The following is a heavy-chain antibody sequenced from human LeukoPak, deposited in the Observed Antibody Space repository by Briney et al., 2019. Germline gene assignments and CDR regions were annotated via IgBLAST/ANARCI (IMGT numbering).Heavy chain of an antibody. CDR1: GYTFTGYY. CDR3: ARARYSSGWYVAKIDY. V-gene: IGHV1-2*02. CDR2: INPNSGGT. D-gene: IGHD6-19*01. J-gene: IGHJ4*02. Sequence: ASVKVSCKASGYTFTGYYMHWVRQAPGQGLEWMGWINPNSGGTNYAQKFQGRVTMTRDTSISTAYMELSRLRSDDTAVYYCARARYSSGWYVAKIDYWGQGTLVTVSS.